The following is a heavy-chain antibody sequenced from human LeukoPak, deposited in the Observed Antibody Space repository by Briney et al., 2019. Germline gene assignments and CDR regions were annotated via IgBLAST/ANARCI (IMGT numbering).Heavy chain of an antibody. Sequence: ASVTVSCKASGYTFTSYYMHWVRQAPGQGLERMGIINPSGGSTSYAQKFQGRVTMTRDMSTSTVYMELSSLRSEDTAVYYCARPRGDGPDAFDIWGQGTMVTVSS. CDR1: GYTFTSYY. V-gene: IGHV1-46*01. CDR2: INPSGGST. J-gene: IGHJ3*02. D-gene: IGHD5-24*01. CDR3: ARPRGDGPDAFDI.